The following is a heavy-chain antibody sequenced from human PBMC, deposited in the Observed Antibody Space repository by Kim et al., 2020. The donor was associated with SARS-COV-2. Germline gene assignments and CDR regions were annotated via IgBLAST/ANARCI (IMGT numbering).Heavy chain of an antibody. J-gene: IGHJ4*02. V-gene: IGHV4-39*01. CDR1: GGSISSSSYY. CDR2: IYYSGST. D-gene: IGHD2-2*01. CDR3: GGCSSTSCSAFGFDY. Sequence: SETLSLTCTVSGGSISSSSYYWGWIRQPPGKGLEWIGSIYYSGSTYYNPSLKSRVTISVDTSKNQFSLKLSSVTAADTAVYYCGGCSSTSCSAFGFDYWGQGTLVTVSS.